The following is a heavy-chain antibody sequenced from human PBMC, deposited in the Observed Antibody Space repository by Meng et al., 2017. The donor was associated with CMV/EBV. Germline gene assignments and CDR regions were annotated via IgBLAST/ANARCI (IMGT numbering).Heavy chain of an antibody. V-gene: IGHV4-4*07. CDR3: ARHGDTAMVVGINY. J-gene: IGHJ4*02. D-gene: IGHD5-18*01. CDR2: IYTSGST. Sequence: QGLPHGTVKPPETLYLTCTVSGGSISSYYGSWIRQPTGKGLEWIWRIYTSGSTNYNPSLKSRVTMSVDTSKNQFSLKLSSVTAADTAVYYCARHGDTAMVVGINYWGQGTLVTVSS. CDR1: GGSISSYY.